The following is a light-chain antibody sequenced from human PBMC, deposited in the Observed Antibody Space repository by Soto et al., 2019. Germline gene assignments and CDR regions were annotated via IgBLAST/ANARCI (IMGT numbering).Light chain of an antibody. V-gene: IGKV3-15*01. CDR3: QHSNNWPTM. CDR1: QSIIGH. Sequence: IVMWHSLPTPSLYPEERTTHSCRASQSIIGHISWYQPRPGQAPRHRIYGASTRATSIPARFSGSGSGPEFTLTIISLQSEDLAVYYCQHSNNWPTMFGQGTKVDIK. J-gene: IGKJ1*01. CDR2: GAS.